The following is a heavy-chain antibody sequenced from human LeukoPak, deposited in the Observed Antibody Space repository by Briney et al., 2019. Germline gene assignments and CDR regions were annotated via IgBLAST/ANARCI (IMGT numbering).Heavy chain of an antibody. V-gene: IGHV4-59*01. CDR3: AREPLYYYGSGGLDY. Sequence: PSETLSLTCTVSGASISSYYWSWIRQPPGKGLEWIGYIYYSVSTNYNPSLKSRVTISVDTSKNQFSLKLSSVTAADTAVYYCAREPLYYYGSGGLDYWGQGTLVTVSS. CDR1: GASISSYY. CDR2: IYYSVST. J-gene: IGHJ4*02. D-gene: IGHD3-10*01.